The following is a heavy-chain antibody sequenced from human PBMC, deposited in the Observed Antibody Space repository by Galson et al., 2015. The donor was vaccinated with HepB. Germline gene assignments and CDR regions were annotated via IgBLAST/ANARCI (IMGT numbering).Heavy chain of an antibody. Sequence: QSGAEVKKPGESLKISCKGSGYSFPSYWIGWVRQMPGKGLEWMGIVFPGDSDTKYSPSFQGQVTISADKSTAYLQWTSLKASDTAMYYCARHGLGYRSSWYFPGYWGQGTLVTVSS. CDR3: ARHGLGYRSSWYFPGY. J-gene: IGHJ4*02. V-gene: IGHV5-51*01. D-gene: IGHD6-13*01. CDR1: GYSFPSYW. CDR2: VFPGDSDT.